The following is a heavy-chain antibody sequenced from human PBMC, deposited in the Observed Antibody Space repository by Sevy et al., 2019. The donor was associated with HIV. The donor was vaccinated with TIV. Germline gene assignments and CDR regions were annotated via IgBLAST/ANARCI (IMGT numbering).Heavy chain of an antibody. CDR3: ARRTTATSRIDY. J-gene: IGHJ4*02. CDR2: IYHSGTT. Sequence: KQSQTLSLTCTVSGYSISSDCNWGWIRQPPGKGLEWIGNIYHSGTTYYNPSLTGRVTISLDTSKKQFFLKLSSVTAADTAVYYCARRTTATSRIDYWGQGTLVTVSS. CDR1: GYSISSDCN. D-gene: IGHD1-1*01. V-gene: IGHV4-38-2*02.